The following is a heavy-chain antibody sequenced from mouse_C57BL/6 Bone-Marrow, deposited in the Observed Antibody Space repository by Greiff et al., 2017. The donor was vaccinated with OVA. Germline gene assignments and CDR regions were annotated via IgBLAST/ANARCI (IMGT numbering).Heavy chain of an antibody. V-gene: IGHV5-9-1*02. D-gene: IGHD2-4*01. CDR2: ISSGGDYI. J-gene: IGHJ4*01. Sequence: EVQLVESGEGLVKPGGSLKLSCAASGFTFSSYAMSWVRQTPEKRLEWVAYISSGGDYIYYADTVKGRFTISRDNARNTLYLQMSSLKSEDTAMYYCTRASYDYDGFGAMDYWGQGTSVTVSS. CDR1: GFTFSSYA. CDR3: TRASYDYDGFGAMDY.